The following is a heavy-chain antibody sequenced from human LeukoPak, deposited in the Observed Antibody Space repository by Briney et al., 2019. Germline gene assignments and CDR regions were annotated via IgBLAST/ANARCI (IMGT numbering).Heavy chain of an antibody. J-gene: IGHJ4*02. D-gene: IGHD3-22*01. CDR3: AKRGVVIRVILVGFHKEAYYFDS. Sequence: GGSLRLSCAVSGISLSDYGMSWVRQAPGKGLEWVAGISGSGGGTNYADSVKGRFTISRDNPKNTLYLQMNRLRAEDTAVYFCAKRGVVIRVILVGFHKEAYYFDSWGQGALVTVSS. CDR1: GISLSDYG. CDR2: ISGSGGGT. V-gene: IGHV3-23*01.